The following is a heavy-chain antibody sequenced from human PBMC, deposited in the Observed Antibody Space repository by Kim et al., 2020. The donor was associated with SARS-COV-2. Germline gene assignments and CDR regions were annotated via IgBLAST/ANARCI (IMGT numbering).Heavy chain of an antibody. Sequence: ASVKVSCKASGYTFTSYYLNWVRQATGQGLEWMGWMNPNIGNAGYAQKFQGRVTMTIDPSITTAYMELSSLRSEDTAVYYCARGVRTISNYDYWGQGTLVTVSS. D-gene: IGHD3-9*01. V-gene: IGHV1-8*01. CDR2: MNPNIGNA. J-gene: IGHJ4*02. CDR3: ARGVRTISNYDY. CDR1: GYTFTSYY.